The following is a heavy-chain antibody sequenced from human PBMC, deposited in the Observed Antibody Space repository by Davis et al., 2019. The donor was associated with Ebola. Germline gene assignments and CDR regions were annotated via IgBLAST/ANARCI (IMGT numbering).Heavy chain of an antibody. J-gene: IGHJ4*02. V-gene: IGHV1-24*01. CDR1: GYTLTELS. CDR3: ATSLQGYCSSTSCSFDY. CDR2: FDPEDGET. Sequence: ASVKVSCKVSGYTLTELSMHWVRQAPGKGLEWMGGFDPEDGETIYAQKFQGRVTMTEDTSTDTAYMELSSLRSEDTAVYYCATSLQGYCSSTSCSFDYWGQGTLVTVSS. D-gene: IGHD2-2*01.